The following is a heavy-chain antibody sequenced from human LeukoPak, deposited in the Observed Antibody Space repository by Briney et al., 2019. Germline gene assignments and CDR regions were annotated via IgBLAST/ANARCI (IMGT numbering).Heavy chain of an antibody. CDR2: MNPNSGYT. CDR3: ARSSSGWWYGMDV. V-gene: IGHV1-8*01. Sequence: ASVTVSCKASGYTFTSYDINWVRQAPGQGLEWMGWMNPNSGYTGYAQKFQGRVTMTRDTSISTAYMELRSLRSDDTAVYYCARSSSGWWYGMDVWGQGTTVTVSS. CDR1: GYTFTSYD. D-gene: IGHD6-19*01. J-gene: IGHJ6*02.